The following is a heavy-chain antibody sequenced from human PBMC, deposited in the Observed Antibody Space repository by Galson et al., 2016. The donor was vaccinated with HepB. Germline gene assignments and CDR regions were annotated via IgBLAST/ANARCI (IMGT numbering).Heavy chain of an antibody. D-gene: IGHD4-23*01. V-gene: IGHV3-53*01. J-gene: IGHJ4*02. CDR1: GFRVSAHH. CDR2: LYGGGGT. Sequence: SLRLSCAVSGFRVSAHHVGWFRQAPGKGLECVSVLYGGGGTYHTDSVQGRFSVSRDNSKNIVYLQMNSLRADDTAVYYCVGYGGSSVWGQGTLVTVSS. CDR3: VGYGGSSV.